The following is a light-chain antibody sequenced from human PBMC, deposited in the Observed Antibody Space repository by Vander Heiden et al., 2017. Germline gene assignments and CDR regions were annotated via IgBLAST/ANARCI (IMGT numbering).Light chain of an antibody. CDR1: QSVSNSY. Sequence: EIVLTQSPGTLSLSPGERATLSCRASQSVSNSYLAWYQQKPGQAPRLLIYAASSRATGIPDRFSGSGSGTDFTLTISRVEPEDLAVYYCQEYGSSLRPFGQGTKVEIK. CDR3: QEYGSSLRP. CDR2: AAS. J-gene: IGKJ1*01. V-gene: IGKV3-20*01.